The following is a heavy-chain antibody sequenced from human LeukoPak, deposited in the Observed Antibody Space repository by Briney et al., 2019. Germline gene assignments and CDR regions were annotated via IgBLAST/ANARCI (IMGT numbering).Heavy chain of an antibody. D-gene: IGHD3-10*01. CDR3: TRSIVNSYASGT. V-gene: IGHV4-61*01. CDR1: GGSFSTSSYF. Sequence: SETLSLTCTVSGGSFSTSSYFWNWFRQPPGKRLEWIGYIYHTGSTKYNPSLKSRVTISVDTSKNQFSLKLSSVTAADTAVYYCTRSIVNSYASGTWGQGTLVTVSS. CDR2: IYHTGST. J-gene: IGHJ5*02.